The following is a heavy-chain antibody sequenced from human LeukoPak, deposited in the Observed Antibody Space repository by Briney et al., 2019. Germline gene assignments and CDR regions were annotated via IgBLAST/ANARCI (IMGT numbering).Heavy chain of an antibody. Sequence: RASVKVSCKTSGHTFTEYYMHWVRQAPGQGLEWIGWINPNNGGTNYAQNSQGRVTMTSDTSISTAYMELSRLRSDDTAMYYCAKYSRSSPFDSWGQGTPVTVSS. CDR2: INPNNGGT. J-gene: IGHJ4*02. CDR3: AKYSRSSPFDS. D-gene: IGHD1-26*01. V-gene: IGHV1-2*02. CDR1: GHTFTEYY.